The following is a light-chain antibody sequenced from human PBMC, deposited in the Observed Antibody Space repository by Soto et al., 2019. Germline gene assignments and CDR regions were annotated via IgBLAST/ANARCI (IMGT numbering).Light chain of an antibody. CDR1: SSDIGSYHY. V-gene: IGLV2-11*01. Sequence: QSALTQPRSVSGSPGQSVTISCSRTSSDIGSYHYVSWYQQHPGKAPQLLIYDVNKRPSGVPDRFSGSKSGNTASLTISGLLGDDEADYYCSSYAATDTFLFGGGTKLTVL. CDR3: SSYAATDTFL. CDR2: DVN. J-gene: IGLJ1*01.